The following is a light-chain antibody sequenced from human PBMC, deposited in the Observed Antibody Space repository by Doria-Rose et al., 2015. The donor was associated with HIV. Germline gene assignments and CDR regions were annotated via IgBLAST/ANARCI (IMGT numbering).Light chain of an antibody. CDR3: QQYYDTPS. CDR1: QSLLYTSKNY. J-gene: IGKJ3*01. Sequence: DIRLTQSPESLGMSLGERATLNCKSNQSLLYTSKNYLAWYQQKPGQPPKLSIYWASTRQSGVPARFSGSGSGTDLTLTISSLEAEDVAVYYCQQYYDTPSFGPGTTGDIK. V-gene: IGKV4-1*01. CDR2: WAS.